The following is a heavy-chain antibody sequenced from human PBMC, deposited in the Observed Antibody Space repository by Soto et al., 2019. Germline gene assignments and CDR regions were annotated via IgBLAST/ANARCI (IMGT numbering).Heavy chain of an antibody. Sequence: ASVKVSCTASGYTFTSHDINWVRQATGQGLEWMGWMNPNSGNTGYAQKFQGRVTMTRNTSISTAYMELSSLRSEDTAVYYCARAPSVAAKNDAFDIWGQGTMVTVSS. D-gene: IGHD6-19*01. J-gene: IGHJ3*02. V-gene: IGHV1-8*01. CDR3: ARAPSVAAKNDAFDI. CDR2: MNPNSGNT. CDR1: GYTFTSHD.